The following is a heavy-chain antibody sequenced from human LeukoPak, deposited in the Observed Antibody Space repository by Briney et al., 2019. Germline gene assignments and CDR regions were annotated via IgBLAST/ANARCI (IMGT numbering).Heavy chain of an antibody. CDR3: ASDVAYKFDY. D-gene: IGHD5-24*01. CDR2: INPDGSST. J-gene: IGHJ4*02. V-gene: IGHV3-74*01. CDR1: GFPFSRDS. Sequence: GGSLRLSCAASGFPFSRDSMPWVRQSPGKGLVWLSRINPDGSSTNYADSVKGRFTISRDNAKNTLYLQMNSLRDEDTAVYYCASDVAYKFDYWGQGTLVTFSS.